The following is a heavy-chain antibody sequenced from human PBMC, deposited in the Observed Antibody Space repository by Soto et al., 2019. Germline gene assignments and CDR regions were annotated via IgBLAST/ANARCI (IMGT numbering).Heavy chain of an antibody. CDR1: GFDFSGST. CDR2: IRSKDNSYAT. J-gene: IGHJ6*02. CDR3: FREHYFTYHGMDV. V-gene: IGHV3-73*02. Sequence: EVQLVESGGGLVLPGGSLTLSCAGSGFDFSGSTIHWVRQASGKGLEWVGRIRSKDNSYATAYAVSVKGRVFISRDDSKTTAYLQMNSLKIDDTAVYYCFREHYFTYHGMDVWGQGTTVTVSS. D-gene: IGHD1-26*01.